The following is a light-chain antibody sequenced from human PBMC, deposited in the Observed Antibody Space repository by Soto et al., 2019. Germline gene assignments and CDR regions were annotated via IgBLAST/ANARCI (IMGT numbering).Light chain of an antibody. CDR3: QQYYSTPQT. J-gene: IGKJ1*01. Sequence: DIVMTQSPDSLAASLGDRATINCKSSQTVLYSSTHKNYLAWYQQKPGQPPKLLIYWASTRESGVPDRFSGSGSGTDFTLTISSLQAEDVAVYYCQQYYSTPQTFGQGTKVEIK. V-gene: IGKV4-1*01. CDR2: WAS. CDR1: QTVLYSSTHKNY.